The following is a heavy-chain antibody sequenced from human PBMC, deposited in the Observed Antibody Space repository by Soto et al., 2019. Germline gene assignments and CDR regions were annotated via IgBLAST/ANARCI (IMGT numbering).Heavy chain of an antibody. J-gene: IGHJ6*02. CDR1: GSSIGSSYY. D-gene: IGHD6-13*01. V-gene: IGHV4-59*01. CDR2: IYYSGST. Sequence: SETLSLTCAVSGSSIGSSYYWSWIRQPPGKGLEWIGYIYYSGSTNYNPSLKSRVTISVDTSKNQFSLKLSSVTAADTAVYYCARDGAAASYGMDVWGQGTTVTVSS. CDR3: ARDGAAASYGMDV.